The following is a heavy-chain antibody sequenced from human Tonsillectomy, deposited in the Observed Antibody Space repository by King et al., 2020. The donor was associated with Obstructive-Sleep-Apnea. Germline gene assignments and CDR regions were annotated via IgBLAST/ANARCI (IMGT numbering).Heavy chain of an antibody. D-gene: IGHD3-22*01. Sequence: QLQESGPGLVKPSETLSLTCTVSGGSISSYYWSWIRQPPGKGLEWIGYISYSGSTNYTPSLKRRVTISVDTSKNQFSLKLSSVTAADTAVYYCARSLDSSGYYYTNYWGQGTLVTVSS. CDR2: ISYSGST. V-gene: IGHV4-59*08. CDR1: GGSISSYY. CDR3: ARSLDSSGYYYTNY. J-gene: IGHJ4*02.